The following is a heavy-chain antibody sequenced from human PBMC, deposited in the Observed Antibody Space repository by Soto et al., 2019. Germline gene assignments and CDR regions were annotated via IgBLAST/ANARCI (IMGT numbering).Heavy chain of an antibody. CDR2: INHSGST. J-gene: IGHJ4*02. CDR3: ARGRRITMVRGVMFHFDY. D-gene: IGHD3-10*01. V-gene: IGHV4-34*01. CDR1: GGSFSGYY. Sequence: QVQLQQWGAGLLKPSETLSLTCAVYGGSFSGYYWSWIRQPPGKGLEWIGEINHSGSTNYNPSLKSRVTISVDTSKNQFSLKLSSGSAADTAVYYCARGRRITMVRGVMFHFDYWGQGTLVTVSS.